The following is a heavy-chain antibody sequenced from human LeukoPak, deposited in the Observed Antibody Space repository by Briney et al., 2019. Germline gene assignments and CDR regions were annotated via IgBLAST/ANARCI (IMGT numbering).Heavy chain of an antibody. CDR1: GGSFSGYY. J-gene: IGHJ4*02. CDR3: ASKQGYSYGSF. Sequence: SETLSLTCAVYGGSFSGYYWSWIRQPPGKGLEWIGEINHSGSTNHNPSLKSRVTISVDTSKNQFSLKLSSVTAADTAVYYCASKQGYSYGSFWGQGTLVTVSS. D-gene: IGHD5-18*01. V-gene: IGHV4-34*01. CDR2: INHSGST.